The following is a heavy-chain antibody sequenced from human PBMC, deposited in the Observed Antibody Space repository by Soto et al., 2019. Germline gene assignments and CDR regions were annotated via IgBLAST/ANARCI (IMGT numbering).Heavy chain of an antibody. Sequence: VQSGGEVKKPGASVRVSCKASGYAFSFGFSWVRQAPGQGLEWMGWISASDGSTNSAQKFRGRISFTTDTSTNTAYLVLLSLTSHDTAVYFCATYYFGSGSYYRFDNWGQGTLVTVSS. V-gene: IGHV1-18*01. CDR3: ATYYFGSGSYYRFDN. J-gene: IGHJ4*02. CDR1: GYAFSFG. D-gene: IGHD3-10*01. CDR2: ISASDGST.